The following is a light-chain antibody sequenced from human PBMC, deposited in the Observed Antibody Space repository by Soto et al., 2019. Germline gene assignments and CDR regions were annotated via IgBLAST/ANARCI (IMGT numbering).Light chain of an antibody. CDR1: QSVSSSY. CDR2: GAS. J-gene: IGKJ5*01. V-gene: IGKV3-20*01. Sequence: IVLPQSPCTLSLSPGERATLCCGASQSVSSSYLAWYQQKPGQAPRLLIYGASSRATGIPDRFSGSGSGTDFTLTISRLEPEDFAVYYCQQYGSSPPTFGQGTRLEIK. CDR3: QQYGSSPPT.